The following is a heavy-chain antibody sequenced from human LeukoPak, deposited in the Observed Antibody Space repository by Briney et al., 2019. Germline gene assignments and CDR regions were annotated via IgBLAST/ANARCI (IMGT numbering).Heavy chain of an antibody. J-gene: IGHJ4*02. CDR1: GASISGSGYY. CDR3: AKSGGYGLIDY. D-gene: IGHD1-26*01. CDR2: IYYSGST. V-gene: IGHV4-39*01. Sequence: SETLSLTCAVSGASISGSGYYWGWIRQPPGKGLEWIGNIYYSGSTYYNASLQSRVTISIDTSKNQFSLRLNSVTAADTAMYYCAKSGGYGLIDYWGQGTLVTVSS.